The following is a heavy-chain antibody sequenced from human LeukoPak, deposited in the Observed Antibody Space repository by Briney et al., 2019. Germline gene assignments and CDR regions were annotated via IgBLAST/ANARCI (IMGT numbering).Heavy chain of an antibody. CDR3: ARDSIAAAIDY. Sequence: TGGSLRLSCAASGFTFSSYWMSWVRQAPGKGLEWVANIKQDGSEKYYVDSVKGRFTISRDNAKNSLYLQMNGLRAEDTAVYYCARDSIAAAIDYWGQGTLVTVSS. CDR2: IKQDGSEK. V-gene: IGHV3-7*05. CDR1: GFTFSSYW. D-gene: IGHD6-13*01. J-gene: IGHJ4*02.